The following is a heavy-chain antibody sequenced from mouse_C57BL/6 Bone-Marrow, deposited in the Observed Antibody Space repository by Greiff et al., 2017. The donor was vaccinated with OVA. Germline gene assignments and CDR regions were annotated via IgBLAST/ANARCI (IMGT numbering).Heavy chain of an antibody. CDR2: INPSNGGT. CDR3: ARVLYGSREEGGYYFDY. CDR1: GYTFTSYW. D-gene: IGHD1-1*01. J-gene: IGHJ2*01. Sequence: QVQLQQPGTELVKPGASVKLSCKASGYTFTSYWMHWVQQRPGQGLEWIGNINPSNGGTNYNEKFKSKATLTVDKSSSTAYMQLSSLTSEDTAVYYGARVLYGSREEGGYYFDYWGQGTTLTVSS. V-gene: IGHV1-53*01.